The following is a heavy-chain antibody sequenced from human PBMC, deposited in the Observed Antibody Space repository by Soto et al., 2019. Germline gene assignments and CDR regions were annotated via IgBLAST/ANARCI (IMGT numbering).Heavy chain of an antibody. CDR2: IYWDDDE. CDR1: GFSLTTDGVG. J-gene: IGHJ4*02. D-gene: IGHD3-16*01. CDR3: AHSRILIKGVAKGGVFDY. Sequence: QITLKESGPALVKPTQTLTLTCSFSGFSLTTDGVGVGWVRQPPGEALEWLALIYWDDDERYSPSLETRLTTTKDPSKSEVVLKITTMAPVDPPTYFCAHSRILIKGVAKGGVFDYGGPGTLETVSS. V-gene: IGHV2-5*02.